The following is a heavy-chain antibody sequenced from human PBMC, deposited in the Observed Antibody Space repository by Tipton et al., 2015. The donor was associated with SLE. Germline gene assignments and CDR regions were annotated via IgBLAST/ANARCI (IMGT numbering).Heavy chain of an antibody. CDR2: VSHDGTNK. V-gene: IGHV3-30*04. CDR1: GFTFSSYD. Sequence: SLRLSCAASGFTFSSYDIHWVSQVPGKGMEWVSVVSHDGTNKYFADSVKGRFTMSRDTSKNTVYLQMNSLRAEDTAVYYCARSKLLVRGVMMDYWGQGTLVSVSS. J-gene: IGHJ4*02. D-gene: IGHD3-10*01. CDR3: ARSKLLVRGVMMDY.